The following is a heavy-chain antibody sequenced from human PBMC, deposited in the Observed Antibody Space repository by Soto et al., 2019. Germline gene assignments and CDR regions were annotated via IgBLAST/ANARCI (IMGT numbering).Heavy chain of an antibody. D-gene: IGHD2-21*01. V-gene: IGHV1-69*08. J-gene: IGHJ5*02. CDR2: IIPILGIA. CDR3: ARDVVVESRFDP. CDR1: GGTFSSYT. Sequence: QVQLVQSGAEVKKPGSSVKVSCKASGGTFSSYTISWVRQAPGQGLEWMGRIIPILGIANYAQKFQGRVTIXAXISTSTAYMELSSLRSEDTAVYYCARDVVVESRFDPWGQGTLVTVSS.